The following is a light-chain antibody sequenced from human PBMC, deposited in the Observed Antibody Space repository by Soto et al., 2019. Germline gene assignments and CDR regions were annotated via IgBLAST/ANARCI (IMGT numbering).Light chain of an antibody. CDR1: RDIGND. V-gene: IGKV1-6*01. CDR2: AAS. J-gene: IGKJ1*01. CDR3: LQHFNFSWT. Sequence: AIQMTPSPYSLSASVGDRVTITCRASRDIGNDLGWYQQKPGKAPKHLIFAASNLQSGVPSRFSGGGSGTDFTLTISSLQADDFATYYCLQHFNFSWTFGQGTKVETK.